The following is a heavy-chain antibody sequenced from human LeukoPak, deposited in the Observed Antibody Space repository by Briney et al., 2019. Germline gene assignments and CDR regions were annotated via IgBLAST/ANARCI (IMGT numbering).Heavy chain of an antibody. CDR2: IIPIFGTA. D-gene: IGHD2-2*01. CDR3: ARATYCSSTSCDYSYYYYGMDV. Sequence: SVKVSCKASGGTFSSYAISWVRRAPGQGLEWMGGIIPIFGTANYAQKFQGRVTITADESTSTAYMGLSSLRSEDTAVYYCARATYCSSTSCDYSYYYYGMDVWGQGTTVTVSS. CDR1: GGTFSSYA. V-gene: IGHV1-69*13. J-gene: IGHJ6*02.